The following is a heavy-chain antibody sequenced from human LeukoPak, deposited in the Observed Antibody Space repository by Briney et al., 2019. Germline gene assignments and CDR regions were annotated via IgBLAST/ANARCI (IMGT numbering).Heavy chain of an antibody. V-gene: IGHV4-34*01. CDR2: INHSGST. J-gene: IGHJ4*02. D-gene: IGHD3-22*01. Sequence: SETLSLTCAVYGGSFSGYYWSWVRQPPGKGLEWIGEINHSGSTNYNPSLKSRVTMSVDTSKNQFSLKLSSVTAADTAVYYCARDRGCYYDSSGYYHNDYYFDYWGQGTLVTVSS. CDR3: ARDRGCYYDSSGYYHNDYYFDY. CDR1: GGSFSGYY.